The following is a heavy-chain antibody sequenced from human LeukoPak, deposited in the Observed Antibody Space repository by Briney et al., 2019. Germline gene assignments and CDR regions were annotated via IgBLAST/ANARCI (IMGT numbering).Heavy chain of an antibody. J-gene: IGHJ4*02. V-gene: IGHV1-8*01. D-gene: IGHD4-11*01. CDR3: AVTRSNLSHLDK. Sequence: ASVKVSCKASTDTFINYDIYWVRQATGQGLEWMGWMNPNTGNTGYAQNFQGRVTMTRDTSISTAHMKLSSLRPEDTAVYYCAVTRSNLSHLDKWGQGTLVTISS. CDR2: MNPNTGNT. CDR1: TDTFINYD.